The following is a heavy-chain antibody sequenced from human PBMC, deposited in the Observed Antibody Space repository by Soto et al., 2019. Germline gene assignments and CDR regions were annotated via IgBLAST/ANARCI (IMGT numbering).Heavy chain of an antibody. CDR2: IYYSGST. J-gene: IGHJ4*02. Sequence: SETLSLTCTVSGGSISSSSYYWGWIRQPPGKGLEWIGSIYYSGSTYYNPSLKSRVTISVDTSKNQFSLKLSSVTAADTAVYYCARHNLLDKLELRGRYYFDYWGQGTLVTVSS. CDR3: ARHNLLDKLELRGRYYFDY. D-gene: IGHD1-7*01. CDR1: GGSISSSSYY. V-gene: IGHV4-39*01.